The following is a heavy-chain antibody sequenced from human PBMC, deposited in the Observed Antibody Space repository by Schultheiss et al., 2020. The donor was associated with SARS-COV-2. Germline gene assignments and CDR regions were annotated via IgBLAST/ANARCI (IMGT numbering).Heavy chain of an antibody. J-gene: IGHJ5*02. V-gene: IGHV4-38-2*02. D-gene: IGHD2-15*01. Sequence: SETLSLTCGVSDYSITSVYYWGWIRQPPGKGLEWIGSIYHTGSTYYSPSLKSRVTISVDTSKNQFSLKLNSVTAADTAIYYCARDEGYCSGGSCYATWYNWFDPWGQGTLVTVSS. CDR2: IYHTGST. CDR1: DYSITSVYY. CDR3: ARDEGYCSGGSCYATWYNWFDP.